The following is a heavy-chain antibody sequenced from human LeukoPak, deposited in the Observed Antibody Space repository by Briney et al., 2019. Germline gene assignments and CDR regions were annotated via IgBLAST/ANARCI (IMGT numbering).Heavy chain of an antibody. V-gene: IGHV3-23*01. CDR3: AKSPYYDFWSGYSYYFDY. J-gene: IGHJ4*02. CDR1: GFTFSSYA. D-gene: IGHD3-3*01. Sequence: GGSLRLSCAASGFTFSSYAMSWVRQAPGKGLEWVSAISGNGGSTYYADSVKGRFTISRDNSKNTLYLQMNSLRAEDTAVYYCAKSPYYDFWSGYSYYFDYWGQGTLVTVSS. CDR2: ISGNGGST.